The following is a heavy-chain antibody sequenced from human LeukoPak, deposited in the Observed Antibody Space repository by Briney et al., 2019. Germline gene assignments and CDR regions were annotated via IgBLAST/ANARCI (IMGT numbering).Heavy chain of an antibody. J-gene: IGHJ4*02. Sequence: SVKVSCKASGGTFSSYAISWVRQAPGQGLEWMGGIIPIFGTANYAQEFQGRVTITADESTSTAYMELSSLRSEDTAVYYCARENYDYVWGSYRSLYYFDYWGQGTLVTVSS. V-gene: IGHV1-69*01. D-gene: IGHD3-16*02. CDR2: IIPIFGTA. CDR3: ARENYDYVWGSYRSLYYFDY. CDR1: GGTFSSYA.